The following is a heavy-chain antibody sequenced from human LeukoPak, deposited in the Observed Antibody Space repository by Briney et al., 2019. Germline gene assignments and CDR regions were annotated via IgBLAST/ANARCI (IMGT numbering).Heavy chain of an antibody. CDR1: GLTFSSYS. Sequence: GGSLRLSCAASGLTFSSYSMNWVRQAPGKGLEWVSSISSSSNYIYYADSVKGRFTISRDNAKNSLYLQMNSLRAEDMALYYCAKAALSYDFWSGYCDYWGQGTLVTVSS. V-gene: IGHV3-21*04. D-gene: IGHD3-3*01. J-gene: IGHJ4*02. CDR3: AKAALSYDFWSGYCDY. CDR2: ISSSSNYI.